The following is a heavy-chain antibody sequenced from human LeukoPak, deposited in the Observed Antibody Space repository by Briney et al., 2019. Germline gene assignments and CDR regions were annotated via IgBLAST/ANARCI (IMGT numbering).Heavy chain of an antibody. Sequence: SETLSLTCSVSGDSVSSDSYYWSWIRQPPGKGLEWIGYAYNSGSTNYNPSLKSRITISVETSKNQFSLKLNSVSAADTAVYYCARGKYSSSDAFDIWGQGTMVTVSS. CDR2: AYNSGST. V-gene: IGHV4-61*01. D-gene: IGHD6-6*01. J-gene: IGHJ3*02. CDR1: GDSVSSDSYY. CDR3: ARGKYSSSDAFDI.